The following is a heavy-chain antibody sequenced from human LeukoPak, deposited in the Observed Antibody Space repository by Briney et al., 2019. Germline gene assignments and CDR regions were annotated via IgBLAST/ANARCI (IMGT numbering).Heavy chain of an antibody. V-gene: IGHV3-7*05. Sequence: GGSLRLSCAASGFTFSIFWMSWVRQAPGKGLEWVAKIIQDGSEKYYVDSVKGRFTISRDNAKNSLYLQMNSLRAEDTAVYYCARDSPGIMIFGVVTPNGGQGTLVTVSS. J-gene: IGHJ4*02. D-gene: IGHD3-3*01. CDR1: GFTFSIFW. CDR3: ARDSPGIMIFGVVTPN. CDR2: IIQDGSEK.